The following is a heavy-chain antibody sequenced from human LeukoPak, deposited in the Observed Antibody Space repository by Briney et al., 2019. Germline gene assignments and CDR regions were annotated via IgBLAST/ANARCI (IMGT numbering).Heavy chain of an antibody. CDR3: ARDREQQLVPNYYGMDV. J-gene: IGHJ6*02. D-gene: IGHD6-13*01. Sequence: GRSLRLSCAASGFTFSSYGMHWVRQAPGKGLEWVAVIWYDGSNKYYADSVKGRFTISRDNSKNTLYLQMNSLRAEDTAVYYCARDREQQLVPNYYGMDVWGQGTTVTVSS. CDR1: GFTFSSYG. CDR2: IWYDGSNK. V-gene: IGHV3-33*01.